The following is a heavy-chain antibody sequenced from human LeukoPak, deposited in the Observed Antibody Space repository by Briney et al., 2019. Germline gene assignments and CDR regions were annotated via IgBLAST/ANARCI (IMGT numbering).Heavy chain of an antibody. CDR3: ARRSSACSGASCFSN. V-gene: IGHV6-1*01. Sequence: SQTLSLTCALSGDSVSSNSAAWNWIRQSPSRGLEWLGRTFYRSRLYNDYSVSMKSRITINPDTSKNQLSLQLKFVTPEDTAVYYCARRSSACSGASCFSNWGQGTLVTVSS. J-gene: IGHJ4*02. CDR1: GDSVSSNSAA. CDR2: TFYRSRLYN. D-gene: IGHD2-15*01.